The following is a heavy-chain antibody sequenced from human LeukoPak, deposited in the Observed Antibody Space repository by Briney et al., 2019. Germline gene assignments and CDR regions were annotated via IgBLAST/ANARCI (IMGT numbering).Heavy chain of an antibody. Sequence: PSETLSLTCTVSGGSISSYYWSWIRQPPGKGLEWIGYIYYSGSTNYNPSLKSRVTISVDTAKNQFSLKLSSVTAADTAVYYCARGRVILYFDWLPPLDPWGQGTLVTVSS. J-gene: IGHJ5*02. V-gene: IGHV4-59*01. CDR3: ARGRVILYFDWLPPLDP. CDR1: GGSISSYY. D-gene: IGHD3-9*01. CDR2: IYYSGST.